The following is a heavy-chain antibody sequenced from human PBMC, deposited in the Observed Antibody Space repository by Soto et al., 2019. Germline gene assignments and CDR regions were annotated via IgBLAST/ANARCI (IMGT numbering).Heavy chain of an antibody. J-gene: IGHJ4*02. CDR1: GGSISSYY. V-gene: IGHV4-59*01. D-gene: IGHD3-10*01. Sequence: SETLSLTCTVSGGSISSYYWSWIRQPTGKGLEWIGYIYYSGSTNYNPSLKSRVTISVDTSKNQISLKLSSVTAADTAVCYCARKLYSNGSGSYSPFDYWGQGTLVTVSS. CDR3: ARKLYSNGSGSYSPFDY. CDR2: IYYSGST.